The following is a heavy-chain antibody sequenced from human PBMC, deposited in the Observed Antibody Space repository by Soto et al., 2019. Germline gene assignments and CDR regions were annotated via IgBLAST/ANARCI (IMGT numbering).Heavy chain of an antibody. J-gene: IGHJ5*02. V-gene: IGHV1-69*13. Sequence: SVKVSCKASGGTFSSYAISWVRQAPGQGLEWMGGIIPIFGTANYAQKFQGRVTITADESTSTAYMELSSLRSEDTAVYYCARDVGQQLPPLDPWGQGTLVTVSS. CDR1: GGTFSSYA. CDR3: ARDVGQQLPPLDP. D-gene: IGHD6-13*01. CDR2: IIPIFGTA.